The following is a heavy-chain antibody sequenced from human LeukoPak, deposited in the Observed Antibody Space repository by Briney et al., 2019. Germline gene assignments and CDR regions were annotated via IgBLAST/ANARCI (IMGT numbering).Heavy chain of an antibody. CDR2: INPNSGGT. J-gene: IGHJ4*02. CDR3: ARGRSGSYRELAY. Sequence: ASVKVSCKASGYTFTGCYMHWVRQAPGQGLEWMGWINPNSGGTNYAQKFQGRVTMTRDTSISTAYMELSRLRSDDTAVYYCARGRSGSYRELAYWGQGTLVTVSS. CDR1: GYTFTGCY. D-gene: IGHD1-26*01. V-gene: IGHV1-2*02.